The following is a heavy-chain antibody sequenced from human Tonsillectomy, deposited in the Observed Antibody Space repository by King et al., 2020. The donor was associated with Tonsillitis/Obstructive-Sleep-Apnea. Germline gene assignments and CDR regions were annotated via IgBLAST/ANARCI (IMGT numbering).Heavy chain of an antibody. D-gene: IGHD4-17*01. CDR2: IYDSGNT. CDR1: GGSISSGGYY. J-gene: IGHJ4*02. CDR3: ASEVTTGAFDY. V-gene: IGHV4-31*03. Sequence: QLQESGPGLVKPSQTLSLTCTVSGGSISSGGYYWSWIRQHPGKGLEWIGYIYDSGNTYYNPSLKSRDTISVDTSKNQFSLRLSSVTAADTAVYYCASEVTTGAFDYWGQGILVTVSS.